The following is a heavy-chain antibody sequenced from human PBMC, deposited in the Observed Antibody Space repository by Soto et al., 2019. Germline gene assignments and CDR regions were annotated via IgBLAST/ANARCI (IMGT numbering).Heavy chain of an antibody. CDR2: MRSSGGDT. D-gene: IGHD3-22*01. CDR1: GFTFRLCA. CDR3: AKGHSNSYYDFDF. V-gene: IGHV3-23*01. J-gene: IGHJ4*02. Sequence: VQVLECGGGLVQPGGSLRHSCAASGFTFRLCAMSWVRQAPGKGLEWVSSMRSSGGDTYYADSVRGRFTISRDDSKNTLYLQMNSLRVEDTALYYCAKGHSNSYYDFDFWAQGTLVTVSS.